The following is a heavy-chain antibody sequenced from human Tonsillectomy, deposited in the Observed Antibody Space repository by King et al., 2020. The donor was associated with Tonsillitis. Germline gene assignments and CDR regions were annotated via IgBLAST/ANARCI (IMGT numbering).Heavy chain of an antibody. CDR1: GFTFSNAW. Sequence: VQLVESGGGLVKPGGSLRLSCAASGFTFSNAWMSWVRQGPEKGLEWVGRIKSKTDGGTTDYAAPVQGRFTISRDDSKNTLYLQMNSLKTEDTAVYYCTTAYYFDSSTYYSIPFDYWGQGTLVTVSS. CDR2: IKSKTDGGTT. D-gene: IGHD3-22*01. V-gene: IGHV3-15*01. CDR3: TTAYYFDSSTYYSIPFDY. J-gene: IGHJ4*02.